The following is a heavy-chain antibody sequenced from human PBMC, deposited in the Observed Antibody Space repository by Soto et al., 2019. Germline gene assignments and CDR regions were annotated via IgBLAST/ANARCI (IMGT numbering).Heavy chain of an antibody. CDR1: GFTFSSYS. J-gene: IGHJ4*02. V-gene: IGHV3-21*01. CDR3: ARDTNYYASGSGVDY. CDR2: ISSSSTYI. D-gene: IGHD3-10*01. Sequence: GGSLRLSCAASGFTFSSYSVTWVRQAPGKGLEWVSSISSSSTYIHYGDSVKGRFTISRDNAKNSLNLQMNSLRAEDTAVYFCARDTNYYASGSGVDYWGQGILVTVSS.